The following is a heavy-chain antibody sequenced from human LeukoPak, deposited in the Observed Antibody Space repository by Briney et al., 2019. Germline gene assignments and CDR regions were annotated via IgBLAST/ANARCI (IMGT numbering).Heavy chain of an antibody. D-gene: IGHD2-2*01. CDR1: GYTLTELS. J-gene: IGHJ5*02. V-gene: IGHV1-24*01. CDR2: FDPEDGET. CDR3: ATVIPGYCSSTSCPASAPSWFDP. Sequence: ASVKVSCKVSGYTLTELSMHWVRQAPGKGLEWMGGFDPEDGETIYAQKFQGRVTMTEDTSTDTAYMELSSLRSEDTAVYYCATVIPGYCSSTSCPASAPSWFDPWGQGTLVTVSS.